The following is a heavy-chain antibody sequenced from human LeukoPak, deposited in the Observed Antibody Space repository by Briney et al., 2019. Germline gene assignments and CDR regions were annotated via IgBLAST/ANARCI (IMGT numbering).Heavy chain of an antibody. CDR3: AKVGLTVTTILDYFDY. V-gene: IGHV3-23*01. CDR1: GFTFSSYA. D-gene: IGHD4-11*01. J-gene: IGHJ4*02. CDR2: ISGSGGST. Sequence: GGSLRLSCAASGFTFSSYAMSWVRQAPGKGLEWVSVISGSGGSTYYADSVKGRFTISRDNSKNTLFLQMNSLRAEDTAVYYCAKVGLTVTTILDYFDYWGQGTLVTVSS.